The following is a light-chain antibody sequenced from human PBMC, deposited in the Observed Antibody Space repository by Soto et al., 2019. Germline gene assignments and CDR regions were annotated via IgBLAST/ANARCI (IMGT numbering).Light chain of an antibody. V-gene: IGKV1-16*02. Sequence: DITMTQSPSSLSASVGDRVTITCRASQGISNHLAWFQQKPGKAPKSLIYDASSLQSGVPSKFSGSASGTDFTLTISYLQPEDFATYYCQQYKSYPLTFGGGTKVEIK. CDR1: QGISNH. CDR3: QQYKSYPLT. J-gene: IGKJ4*01. CDR2: DAS.